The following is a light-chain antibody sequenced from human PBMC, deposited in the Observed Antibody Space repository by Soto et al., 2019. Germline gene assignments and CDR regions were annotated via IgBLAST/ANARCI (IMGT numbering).Light chain of an antibody. CDR3: VVWDGSLNGRV. J-gene: IGLJ3*02. CDR1: SSNIGSHT. V-gene: IGLV1-44*01. CDR2: NNN. Sequence: QLVLTQVPSASGTPGQRVTISCSGSSSNIGSHTINWYQQLPGTAPKLLIYNNNQRPSGVPDRFSGSKSGTSASLAISGLQSEDEADYYCVVWDGSLNGRVFGGGTKLTVL.